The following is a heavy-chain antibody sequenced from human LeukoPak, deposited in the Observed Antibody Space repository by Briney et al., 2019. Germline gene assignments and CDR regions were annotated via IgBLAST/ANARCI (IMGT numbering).Heavy chain of an antibody. CDR1: GGSISSYY. CDR3: ARDRYYYDSSGLSYYFDY. J-gene: IGHJ4*02. V-gene: IGHV4-59*12. Sequence: SETLSLTCTVSGGSISSYYWSWIRQPPGKGLEWIGYIYYSGSTNYDPSLKSRVTISVDTSKNQFSLKLSSVTAADTAVYYCARDRYYYDSSGLSYYFDYWGQGTLVTVSS. CDR2: IYYSGST. D-gene: IGHD3-22*01.